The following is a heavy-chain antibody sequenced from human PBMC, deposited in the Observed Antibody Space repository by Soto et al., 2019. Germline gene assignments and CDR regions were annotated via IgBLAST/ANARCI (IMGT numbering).Heavy chain of an antibody. Sequence: TLSLTCTVSGGSISSGDYYWSWIRQPPGKGLEWIGYIYYSGSTYYNPSLKSRVTISVDTSKNQFSLKLSSVTAADTAVYYCARGDITIFGVVITHYYGMDVWGQGTTVTVSS. CDR3: ARGDITIFGVVITHYYGMDV. J-gene: IGHJ6*02. D-gene: IGHD3-3*01. CDR1: GGSISSGDYY. CDR2: IYYSGST. V-gene: IGHV4-30-4*01.